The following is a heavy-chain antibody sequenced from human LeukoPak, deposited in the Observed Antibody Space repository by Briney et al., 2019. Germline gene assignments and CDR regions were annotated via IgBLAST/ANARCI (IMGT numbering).Heavy chain of an antibody. J-gene: IGHJ3*02. Sequence: GGSLRLSCAASGSTFRNYWMSWVRQAPGKGLEWVGNIKQDGIDKYYADSVKGRFTISRDNSKNTLYLQMNSLRAEDTAVYYCARRVPYYYDSSGYYGAFDIWGQGTMVTVSS. V-gene: IGHV3-7*01. D-gene: IGHD3-22*01. CDR3: ARRVPYYYDSSGYYGAFDI. CDR1: GSTFRNYW. CDR2: IKQDGIDK.